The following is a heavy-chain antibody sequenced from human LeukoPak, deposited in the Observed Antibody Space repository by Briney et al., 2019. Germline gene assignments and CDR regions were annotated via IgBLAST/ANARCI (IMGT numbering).Heavy chain of an antibody. V-gene: IGHV4-34*01. D-gene: IGHD5-12*01. CDR3: AWGLRLGFDY. CDR2: INHSGSN. Sequence: PSETLSLTCALYGGSLSGYYWSWIRHPPGKGLEWIGEINHSGSNNYIPSLKSRVTISVDTSKNQFSLKLSSVSAADTAVYYCAWGLRLGFDYWGQGTLVTVSS. CDR1: GGSLSGYY. J-gene: IGHJ4*02.